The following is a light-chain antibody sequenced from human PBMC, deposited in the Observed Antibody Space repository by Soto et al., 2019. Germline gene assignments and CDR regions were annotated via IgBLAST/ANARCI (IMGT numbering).Light chain of an antibody. CDR2: WAS. CDR1: QSLLYSNGYNY. CDR3: QQYYSTPLT. J-gene: IGKJ4*01. V-gene: IGKV4-1*01. Sequence: DIVMTQSPLSLPVTPGEPASISCRSSQSLLYSNGYNYLDWYQQKPGQPPKLLIYWASTRESGVPDRFSGSGSGTDFTLTISSLQAEDVAVYYCQQYYSTPLTFGGGTKVDIK.